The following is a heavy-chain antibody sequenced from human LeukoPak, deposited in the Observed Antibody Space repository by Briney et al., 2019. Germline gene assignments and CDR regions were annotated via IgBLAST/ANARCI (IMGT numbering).Heavy chain of an antibody. CDR3: ARGYSYGSDYYYGMDV. D-gene: IGHD5-18*01. CDR1: GYTFTIYA. CDR2: ISDYNGNK. V-gene: IGHV1-18*01. J-gene: IGHJ6*02. Sequence: GASVTVSCTASGYTFTIYAISWVRQAPGQGLEWMGWISDYNGNKKYAQKVQGRVTMTTDTSTSTAYMELRSLRSDDTAVYYCARGYSYGSDYYYGMDVWGQGTTVTVSS.